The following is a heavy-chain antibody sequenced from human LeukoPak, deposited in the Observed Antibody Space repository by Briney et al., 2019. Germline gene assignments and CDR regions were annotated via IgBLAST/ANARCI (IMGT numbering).Heavy chain of an antibody. CDR1: GSSISSSSYY. CDR3: AKLGTTVTTQSAD. V-gene: IGHV4-39*07. CDR2: IYYSGST. J-gene: IGHJ4*02. D-gene: IGHD4-17*01. Sequence: SETLSLTCTVSGSSISSSSYYWGWIRRPPGKGLEWIGSIYYSGSTYYNPSLKSRVTISVDTSKNQFSLKLSSVTAADTAVYYCAKLGTTVTTQSADWGQGTLVTVSS.